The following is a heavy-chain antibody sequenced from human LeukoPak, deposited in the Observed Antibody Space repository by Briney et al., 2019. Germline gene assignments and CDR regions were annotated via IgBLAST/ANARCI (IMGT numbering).Heavy chain of an antibody. CDR1: GYTLTDHY. Sequence: ASVKVSCKASGYTLTDHYIHWVRQAPGQGLKWMGRINPNSGVANYAQKFQGRVTMTRDTSTSTAYMELSSLTSDDTAVYYCARGAAVGQTRDYWGQGTLVTVSS. CDR2: INPNSGVA. J-gene: IGHJ4*02. D-gene: IGHD6-13*01. V-gene: IGHV1-2*06. CDR3: ARGAAVGQTRDY.